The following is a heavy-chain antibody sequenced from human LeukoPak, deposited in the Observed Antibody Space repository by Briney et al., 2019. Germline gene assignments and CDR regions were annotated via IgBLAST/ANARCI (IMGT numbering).Heavy chain of an antibody. CDR3: ARMGSYGPIDY. CDR2: IYYSGST. Sequence: SETLSLTCTVSGASITSDIFYWNWIRQPPGKGLEWIGYIYYSGSTNYNPCLKSRVTISEDTSKNQFSLKLSSVTAADAAVYYCARMGSYGPIDYWGQGTLVTVSS. CDR1: GASITSDIFY. V-gene: IGHV4-61*01. D-gene: IGHD3-16*01. J-gene: IGHJ4*02.